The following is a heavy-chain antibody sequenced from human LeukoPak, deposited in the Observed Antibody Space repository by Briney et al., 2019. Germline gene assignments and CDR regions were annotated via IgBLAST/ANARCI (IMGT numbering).Heavy chain of an antibody. CDR1: GFTFSSYG. J-gene: IGHJ4*02. CDR3: AKISYYDSSGYYSQRFDY. D-gene: IGHD3-22*01. Sequence: GGTLRLSCAASGFTFSSYGMSWVRQAPGKGLEWVSGISGSGGSTYYADSVKGRFTISRDNSKNTLYLQMNSLRAEDTAVYYCAKISYYDSSGYYSQRFDYWGQGTLVTASS. CDR2: ISGSGGST. V-gene: IGHV3-23*01.